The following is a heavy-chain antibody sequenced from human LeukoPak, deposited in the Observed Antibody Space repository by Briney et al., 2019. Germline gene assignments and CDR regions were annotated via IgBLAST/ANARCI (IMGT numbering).Heavy chain of an antibody. V-gene: IGHV4-30-4*08. CDR3: ARARSCTGGKCFRSFDY. J-gene: IGHJ4*02. CDR2: INYSGTT. Sequence: SETLSLTCTVSGGSISSGDYYWSWIRQPPGKGLEWIGYINYSGTTYYNLSLKSRITISVDTSKSQFSLRLTSVTAADTAVYYCARARSCTGGKCFRSFDYWGQGTLVTVSS. D-gene: IGHD2-8*02. CDR1: GGSISSGDYY.